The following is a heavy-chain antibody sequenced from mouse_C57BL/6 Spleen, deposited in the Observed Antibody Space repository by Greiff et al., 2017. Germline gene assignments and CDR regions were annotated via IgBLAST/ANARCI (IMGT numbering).Heavy chain of an antibody. CDR3: TRFPHWYFDV. CDR1: GYTFTDYE. V-gene: IGHV1-15*01. CDR2: IDPETGGT. J-gene: IGHJ1*03. Sequence: QVHVKPSGAELVRPGASVTLSCKASGYTFTDYEMHWVKQTPVHGLEWIGAIDPETGGTAYNQKFKGKAILTADKSSSTAYMELRSLTSEDSAVYYCTRFPHWYFDVWGTGTTVTVSS.